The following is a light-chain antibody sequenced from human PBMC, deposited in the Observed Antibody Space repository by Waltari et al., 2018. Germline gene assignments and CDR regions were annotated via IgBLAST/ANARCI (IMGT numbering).Light chain of an antibody. CDR2: RAS. CDR1: QSAKTS. CDR3: QQYNIWPWT. Sequence: EVVMTQSPATLSVSPGERVSLSCRASQSAKTSLAWYQQTPGQAPRLLIYRASPTAAGVPDRFSGSGSGTEFTLTISSLQSEDSAIYYCQQYNIWPWTFGPGTNVDIK. J-gene: IGKJ1*01. V-gene: IGKV3D-15*01.